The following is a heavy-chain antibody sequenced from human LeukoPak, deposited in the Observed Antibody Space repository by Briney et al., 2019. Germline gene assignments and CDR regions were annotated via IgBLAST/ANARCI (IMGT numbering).Heavy chain of an antibody. J-gene: IGHJ4*02. CDR3: ARALPGLRPKKGIPILVGDFDY. Sequence: SETLSLTCTVSGGSISRDYWSWIRQPPGKGLEWIGYIYYTGSTNYNPSLKSRVTISVDTSKNQFSLKLSSVTAADTAVYYCARALPGLRPKKGIPILVGDFDYWGQGTLVTVSS. V-gene: IGHV4-59*01. CDR1: GGSISRDY. CDR2: IYYTGST. D-gene: IGHD4-17*01.